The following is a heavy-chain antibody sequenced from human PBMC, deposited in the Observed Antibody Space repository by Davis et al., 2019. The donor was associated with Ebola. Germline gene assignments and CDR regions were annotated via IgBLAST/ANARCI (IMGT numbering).Heavy chain of an antibody. V-gene: IGHV3-21*05. CDR1: GFTFSSYS. D-gene: IGHD3-9*01. CDR3: ARVDGDY. J-gene: IGHJ4*02. CDR2: ISSSSSYT. Sequence: GESLKISCAASGFTFSSYSMNWVRQAPGKGLEWVSYISSSSSYTNYADSVKGRFTISRDNAKNSLYLQMNSLRAEDTAVYYCARVDGDYWGQGTLVTVSS.